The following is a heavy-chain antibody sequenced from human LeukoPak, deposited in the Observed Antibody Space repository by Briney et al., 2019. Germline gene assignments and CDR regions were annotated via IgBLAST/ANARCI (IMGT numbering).Heavy chain of an antibody. D-gene: IGHD4-23*01. CDR2: INHSGST. J-gene: IGHJ4*02. CDR3: ARSGRNSLRY. V-gene: IGHV4-39*07. CDR1: GVSISSGGYY. Sequence: SETLSLTCTVSGVSISSGGYYWSWIRQPPGKGLEWIGEINHSGSTNYNPSLKSRVTISVDTSKNQFSLKLSSVTAADTAVYYCARSGRNSLRYWGQGTLVTVSS.